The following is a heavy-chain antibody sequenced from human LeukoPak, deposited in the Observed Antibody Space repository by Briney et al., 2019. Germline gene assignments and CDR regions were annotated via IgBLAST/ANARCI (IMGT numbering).Heavy chain of an antibody. J-gene: IGHJ4*02. CDR1: GYSFTGYY. CDR3: ARDRPAYGTCDY. V-gene: IGHV1-2*02. D-gene: IGHD1/OR15-1a*01. CDR2: INPYTGDT. Sequence: GASVKVSCKASGYSFTGYYMHWVRQAPGQGFEWMGWINPYTGDTNYAQKFQGRVTMTRDTSTSTVYMGLSSLRSEDTAVYYCARDRPAYGTCDYWGQGTLVTVSS.